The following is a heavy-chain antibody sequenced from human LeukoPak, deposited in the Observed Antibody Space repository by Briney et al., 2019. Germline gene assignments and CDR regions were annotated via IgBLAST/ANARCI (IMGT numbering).Heavy chain of an antibody. CDR3: AKDTGETGGYYFDY. CDR2: IPYDGSNK. V-gene: IGHV3-30*18. D-gene: IGHD2-21*01. J-gene: IGHJ4*02. Sequence: GGSLRLSCAASGFTFSSYGMHWVRQAPGKGLEWVAVIPYDGSNKYYADSVKGRFTISRDNSKNTLYLQMNSLRAEDTAVYYCAKDTGETGGYYFDYWGQGTLVTVSS. CDR1: GFTFSSYG.